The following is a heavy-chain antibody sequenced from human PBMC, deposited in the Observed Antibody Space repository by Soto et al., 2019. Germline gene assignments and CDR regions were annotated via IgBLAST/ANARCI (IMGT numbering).Heavy chain of an antibody. CDR1: GFRFNNYA. D-gene: IGHD3-10*01. CDR3: VKGGGGRPTYSGMDV. J-gene: IGHJ6*02. Sequence: EVQLLESGGGLVQPGGSLRLSCAASGFRFNNYAMTWVRQAPGKGLEWVSSISDSSTSTYYADSVKGRFTISRDNFKNTLSLQMDSLRVEDTAVYYCVKGGGGRPTYSGMDVWGQGTTVTVSS. V-gene: IGHV3-23*01. CDR2: ISDSSTST.